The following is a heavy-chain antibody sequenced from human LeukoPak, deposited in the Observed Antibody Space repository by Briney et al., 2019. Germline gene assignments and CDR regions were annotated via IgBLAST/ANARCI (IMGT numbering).Heavy chain of an antibody. V-gene: IGHV4-34*01. CDR1: GGSFSGYY. D-gene: IGHD2-2*01. J-gene: IGHJ3*02. CDR3: ARGRVVPAAIVMGAFDI. CDR2: INHSGST. Sequence: SETLSLTCAVYGGSFSGYYWSWIRQPPGKGLEWIGEINHSGSTNCNPSLKSRVTISVDTSKNRFSLKLSSVTAADTAVYYCARGRVVPAAIVMGAFDIWGQGTMVTVSS.